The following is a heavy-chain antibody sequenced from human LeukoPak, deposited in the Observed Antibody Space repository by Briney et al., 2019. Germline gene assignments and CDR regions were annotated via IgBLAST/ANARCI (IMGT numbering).Heavy chain of an antibody. V-gene: IGHV5-51*01. J-gene: IGHJ4*02. CDR2: IYPVDSDT. Sequence: GESLKISCKGSGYSFTSYWIGWVRQMPGKGLEWMGIIYPVDSDTRYSPSFQGQVTISADKSISTAYLQWSSLKASDTAMYYCARLSGLRGYSGHDFRYWGQGNLVTVSS. D-gene: IGHD5-12*01. CDR1: GYSFTSYW. CDR3: ARLSGLRGYSGHDFRY.